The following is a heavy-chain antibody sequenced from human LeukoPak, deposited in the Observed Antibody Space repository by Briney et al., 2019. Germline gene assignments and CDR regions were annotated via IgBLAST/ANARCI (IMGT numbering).Heavy chain of an antibody. CDR3: AKDSIAVAGRYYYYYMDV. J-gene: IGHJ6*03. D-gene: IGHD6-19*01. Sequence: GGSLRLSCAASGFTFSSYAMSWVRQAPGKGLEWVSAISGSGGSTYYADSVKGRFTISRDNAKNSLYLQMNSLRAEDMALYYCAKDSIAVAGRYYYYYMDVWGKGTTVTVSS. CDR2: ISGSGGST. CDR1: GFTFSSYA. V-gene: IGHV3-23*01.